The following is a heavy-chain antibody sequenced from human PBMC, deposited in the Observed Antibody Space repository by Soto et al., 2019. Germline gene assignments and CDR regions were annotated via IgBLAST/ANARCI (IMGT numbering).Heavy chain of an antibody. Sequence: QVQLEESGGGVVQPGRSLRLSCEASGFTFNTYSMHWVRQPPGKGLEWLAAIWYDGTQKYYADSVKGRFIISRDKSKKKVYLEMNSLRAEATAVYYCARAGGTTVTGLWHFDSWRQGTLVTVSS. CDR3: ARAGGTTVTGLWHFDS. CDR1: GFTFNTYS. J-gene: IGHJ4*02. V-gene: IGHV3-33*01. CDR2: IWYDGTQK. D-gene: IGHD4-17*01.